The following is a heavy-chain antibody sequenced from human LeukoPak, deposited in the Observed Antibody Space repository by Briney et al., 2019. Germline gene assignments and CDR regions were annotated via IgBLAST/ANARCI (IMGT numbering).Heavy chain of an antibody. CDR2: IRSKANSYAT. Sequence: GGSLRLPCAASGFTFSGSAMHWVRQASGKGLEWVGRIRSKANSYATAYAASVKGRFTISRDDSKNTAYLQMNSLKTEDTAVYYCTRHVHDYVWGSYRSDFDYWGQGTLVTVSS. V-gene: IGHV3-73*01. CDR3: TRHVHDYVWGSYRSDFDY. CDR1: GFTFSGSA. J-gene: IGHJ4*02. D-gene: IGHD3-16*02.